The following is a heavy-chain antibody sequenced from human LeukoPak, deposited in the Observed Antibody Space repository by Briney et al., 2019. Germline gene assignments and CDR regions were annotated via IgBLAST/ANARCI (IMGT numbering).Heavy chain of an antibody. CDR2: ISWNSGSI. V-gene: IGHV3-9*03. J-gene: IGHJ3*02. D-gene: IGHD2-8*01. Sequence: GGSLRLSCAASGLTFDDYAMHWVRQAPGKGLEWVSGISWNSGSIGYADSVKGRFTISRDNAKNSLYLQMNSLRAEDMALYYCAKDISPMGRDAFDIWGQGTMVTVSS. CDR1: GLTFDDYA. CDR3: AKDISPMGRDAFDI.